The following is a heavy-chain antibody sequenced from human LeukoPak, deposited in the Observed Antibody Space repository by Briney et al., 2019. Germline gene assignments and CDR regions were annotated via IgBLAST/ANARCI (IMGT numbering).Heavy chain of an antibody. CDR2: ISSSGSTI. Sequence: GGSLRLSCAASGFTFSDYYMSWIRQAPGKGPEWVSYISSSGSTIYYADSVKGRFTISRDNAKNSLYLQMNSLRAEDTAVYYCAKVRVGTAHFDYWGQGTLVTVSS. D-gene: IGHD2-15*01. J-gene: IGHJ4*02. CDR1: GFTFSDYY. CDR3: AKVRVGTAHFDY. V-gene: IGHV3-11*04.